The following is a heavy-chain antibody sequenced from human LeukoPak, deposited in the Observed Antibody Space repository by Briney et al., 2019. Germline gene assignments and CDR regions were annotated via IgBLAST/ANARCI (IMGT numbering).Heavy chain of an antibody. J-gene: IGHJ5*02. Sequence: SETLSLTCTVSGGSISSGDYYWSWIRQPPGKGLEWIGYIYYSGSTYYNPSLKSRVTISVDTSKNQFSLKLSSVTAADTAVYYCARFVVVPAAIYWFDPWGQGTLVTVPS. CDR2: IYYSGST. CDR1: GGSISSGDYY. V-gene: IGHV4-30-4*08. D-gene: IGHD2-2*01. CDR3: ARFVVVPAAIYWFDP.